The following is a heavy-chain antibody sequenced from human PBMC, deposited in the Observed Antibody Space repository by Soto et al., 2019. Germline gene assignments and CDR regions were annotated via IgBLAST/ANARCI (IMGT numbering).Heavy chain of an antibody. J-gene: IGHJ6*03. D-gene: IGHD2-21*01. CDR2: ISYDGSNK. V-gene: IGHV3-30*18. CDR3: AKDPGLFGGSEYYYYYYMDV. Sequence: GGSLSLSCAASGFTFSSYGMHWVRQAPGKRLEWVAVISYDGSNKYYADSVQGRFTISRDNSKNTLYLQMNSLRAEDTAVYYCAKDPGLFGGSEYYYYYYMDVWGKGTTVTVSS. CDR1: GFTFSSYG.